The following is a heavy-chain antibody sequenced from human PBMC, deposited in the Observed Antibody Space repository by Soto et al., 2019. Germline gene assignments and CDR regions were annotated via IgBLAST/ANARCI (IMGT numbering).Heavy chain of an antibody. CDR2: ISGRGDST. Sequence: AGGSLRLSCGASGFTFSSYAMSWVRQAPGKGLEWVSSISGRGDSTYYADSLKGRFTISRDNSRNTLYLQMNSLRAEDTAVYYCAKGGGPTPFEYWGQGILVTVSS. CDR3: AKGGGPTPFEY. J-gene: IGHJ4*02. D-gene: IGHD2-15*01. CDR1: GFTFSSYA. V-gene: IGHV3-23*01.